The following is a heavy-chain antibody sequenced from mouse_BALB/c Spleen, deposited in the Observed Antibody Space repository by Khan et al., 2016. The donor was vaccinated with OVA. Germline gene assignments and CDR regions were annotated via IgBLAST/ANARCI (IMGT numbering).Heavy chain of an antibody. J-gene: IGHJ2*01. CDR2: IIPDTGNT. Sequence: QVQLKESGAELVRPGDSLKLSCKTSGYTFTSYCIHWVKQRSGQSLEWIAVIIPDTGNTSYNQKFKDQATLTGDKSSSPAYMQLSSLNSEDSEVDCCASEEALNQFAHWGQGTTLTVSA. CDR3: ASEEALNQFAH. D-gene: IGHD6-1*01. CDR1: GYTFTSYC. V-gene: IGHV1S132*01.